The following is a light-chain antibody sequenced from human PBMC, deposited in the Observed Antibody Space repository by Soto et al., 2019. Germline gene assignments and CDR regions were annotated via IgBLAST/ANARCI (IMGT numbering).Light chain of an antibody. CDR1: SSNIGAGYD. J-gene: IGLJ2*01. CDR3: QSYDSSLSAVV. CDR2: VNS. V-gene: IGLV1-40*01. Sequence: QDVVTQPPSVSGAPGQRVTISCTGSSSNIGAGYDVHWYQQLPGTAPKLLIYVNSNRPSGVPDRFSGSKSGTSASLAITGLQAEDEADYYCQSYDSSLSAVVFGGGTKVTVL.